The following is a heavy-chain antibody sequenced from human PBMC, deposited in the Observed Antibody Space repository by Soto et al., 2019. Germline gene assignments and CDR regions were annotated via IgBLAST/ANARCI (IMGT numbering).Heavy chain of an antibody. Sequence: QVQLQESGPGLVKPSQTLSLTCTVSGGSISSGDYYWSWIRQPPGRGLEWIGYIYHSGSTYYNPSLKSRVSISVDTSRNQFCLKVSSVTAADTAVYYCARADDYINPFDFWGQGTLVTVSS. J-gene: IGHJ4*02. CDR3: ARADDYINPFDF. CDR2: IYHSGST. CDR1: GGSISSGDYY. D-gene: IGHD4-4*01. V-gene: IGHV4-30-4*01.